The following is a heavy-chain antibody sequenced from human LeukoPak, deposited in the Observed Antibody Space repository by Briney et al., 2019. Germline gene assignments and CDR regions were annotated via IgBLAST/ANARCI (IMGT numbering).Heavy chain of an antibody. CDR1: GFTFRGYW. CDR2: IIQHGSQT. J-gene: IGHJ3*02. D-gene: IGHD2-15*01. V-gene: IGHV3-7*05. Sequence: GGSLRLSCAASGFTFRGYWMSWVRQAPGKGLEWVANIIQHGSQTYYAESVKGRCTISRDNAKNSLYLQMNSLRDEDTAVYYCARSDSQGAFDSWGQGTMVTVSS. CDR3: ARSDSQGAFDS.